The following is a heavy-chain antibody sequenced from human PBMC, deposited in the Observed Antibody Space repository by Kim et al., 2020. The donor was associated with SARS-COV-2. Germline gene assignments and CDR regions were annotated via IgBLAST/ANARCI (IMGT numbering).Heavy chain of an antibody. Sequence: GGSLRLSCAASGFTFSSYSMNWVRQAPGKGLEWVSYISSSSSTIYYADSVKGRFTISRDNAKNSLYLQMNSLRDEDTAVYYCARERLYYDILTGPPRWFDPWGQGTLVTVSS. CDR3: ARERLYYDILTGPPRWFDP. V-gene: IGHV3-48*02. J-gene: IGHJ5*02. CDR2: ISSSSSTI. CDR1: GFTFSSYS. D-gene: IGHD3-9*01.